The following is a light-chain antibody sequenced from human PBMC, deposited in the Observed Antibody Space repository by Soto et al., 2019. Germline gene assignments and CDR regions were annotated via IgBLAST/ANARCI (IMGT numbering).Light chain of an antibody. CDR1: SSDVGGYNY. CDR3: SSYTSSSTPYV. J-gene: IGLJ1*01. V-gene: IGLV2-14*01. CDR2: DVT. Sequence: QSALTQPASVSGSPGQSITISCTGTSSDVGGYNYVSWYQQHPVKAPKLMIYDVTNRPSGVSDRFSGSKSDNTASLTISGLQAEDEADYYCSSYTSSSTPYVFGTGNKVTVL.